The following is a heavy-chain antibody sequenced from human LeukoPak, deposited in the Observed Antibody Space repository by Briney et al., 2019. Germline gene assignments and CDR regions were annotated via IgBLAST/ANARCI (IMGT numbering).Heavy chain of an antibody. D-gene: IGHD6-13*01. CDR1: GFTFDDYG. V-gene: IGHV3-20*04. Sequence: GGSLRLSCAASGFTFDDYGMSWVRQAPGKGLEWVSGINWNGGSTGYADSVKGRFTISRDNAKNSLYLQMNSLRAEDTASYYCARDSSSWRYFDYWGQGTLVTVSS. CDR3: ARDSSSWRYFDY. CDR2: INWNGGST. J-gene: IGHJ4*02.